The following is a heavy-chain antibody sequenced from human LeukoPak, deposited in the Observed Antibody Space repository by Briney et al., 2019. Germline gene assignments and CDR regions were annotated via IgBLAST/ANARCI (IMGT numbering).Heavy chain of an antibody. Sequence: GGSLRLSCAASGFTFSSYGMHWVRQAPGKGLEWVAVISYDGSNKYYADSVKGRSTISRDNSKNTLYLQMNSLRAEDTAVYYCAKDQCSSTSCYLVYWGQGTLVTVSS. CDR3: AKDQCSSTSCYLVY. CDR2: ISYDGSNK. J-gene: IGHJ4*02. D-gene: IGHD2-2*01. V-gene: IGHV3-30*18. CDR1: GFTFSSYG.